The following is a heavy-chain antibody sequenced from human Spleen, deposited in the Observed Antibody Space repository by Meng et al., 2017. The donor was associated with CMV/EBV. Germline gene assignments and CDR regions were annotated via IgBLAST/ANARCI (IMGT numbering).Heavy chain of an antibody. V-gene: IGHV3-23*03. J-gene: IGHJ4*02. CDR3: AKDVGDGYSRLGESDY. CDR2: IYSGGGSP. Sequence: GGSLRLSCAASGFTFSSYAMSWVRQAPGKGLEWVSLIYSGGGSPYYADSVKGRFTISRDNSKNSLFLQMNSLRAEDTAVYYCAKDVGDGYSRLGESDYWGQGTLVTVSS. CDR1: GFTFSSYA. D-gene: IGHD5-24*01.